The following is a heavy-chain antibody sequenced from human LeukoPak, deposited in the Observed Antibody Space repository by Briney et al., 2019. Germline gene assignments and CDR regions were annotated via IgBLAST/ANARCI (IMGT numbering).Heavy chain of an antibody. CDR2: IWYDGSNK. D-gene: IGHD2-15*01. CDR1: GFTFSNYA. Sequence: GRSLRLSCAASGFTFSNYAMYWVRQAPGKGLKWVAIIWYDGSNKYYADSVKGRFTISRDNSKNTLYLQMNSLRAEDTAVYYCARGAYCSGSRCPGAFDIWGQGTMVTVSS. CDR3: ARGAYCSGSRCPGAFDI. J-gene: IGHJ3*02. V-gene: IGHV3-33*01.